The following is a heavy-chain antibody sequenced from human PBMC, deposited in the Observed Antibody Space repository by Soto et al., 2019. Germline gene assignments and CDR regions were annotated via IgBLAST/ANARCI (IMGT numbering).Heavy chain of an antibody. J-gene: IGHJ5*02. CDR2: MYYSGST. CDR3: ARAPWSTGWFDP. D-gene: IGHD2-8*02. V-gene: IGHV4-59*12. CDR1: GGSISTYY. Sequence: PSETLSLTCTVSGGSISTYYWSWIRQPPGKGLEWIGYMYYSGSTNYNPSLKSRVTISVDMSKNQFSLKLSSVTAADTAVYYCARAPWSTGWFDPWGQGTLVTVSS.